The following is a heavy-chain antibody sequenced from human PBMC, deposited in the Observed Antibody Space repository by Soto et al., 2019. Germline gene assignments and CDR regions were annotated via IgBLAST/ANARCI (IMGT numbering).Heavy chain of an antibody. CDR1: GYTFTSYG. CDR2: ISAYNGNT. J-gene: IGHJ2*01. Sequence: QVQLVQSGAEVKKPGASVKVSCKASGYTFTSYGISWVRQAPGQGLEWMGWISAYNGNTNYAQKLQGRVTMTTDTSTSTAYRELRSLRSDDTAVYYCARDQGDGDYGWYCDLWGRGTLVTVSS. V-gene: IGHV1-18*01. D-gene: IGHD4-17*01. CDR3: ARDQGDGDYGWYCDL.